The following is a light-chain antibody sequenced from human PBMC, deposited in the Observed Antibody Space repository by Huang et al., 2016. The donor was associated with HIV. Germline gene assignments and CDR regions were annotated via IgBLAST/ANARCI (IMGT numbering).Light chain of an antibody. CDR2: DTS. CDR1: QSVSSY. Sequence: ELVLTQSPATLSLSPGQRATLSCRASQSVSSYLAWYQQKPGQAPRLIIYDTSKRATGYPARFSGSGSGTDFTLTSNRLEPEDCAVYYCQQQSNWPLLGQGTKLEI. V-gene: IGKV3-11*01. J-gene: IGKJ2*01. CDR3: QQQSNWPL.